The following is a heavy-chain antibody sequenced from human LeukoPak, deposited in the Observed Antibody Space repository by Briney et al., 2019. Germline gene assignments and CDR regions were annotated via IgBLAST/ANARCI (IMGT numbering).Heavy chain of an antibody. CDR1: GGSFSGYY. CDR3: ASRYGANLPFEY. V-gene: IGHV4-34*01. D-gene: IGHD4-23*01. Sequence: SETLSLTCAVYGGSFSGYYWSWIRQPPGKGLEWIGEINHSGSTNYNPSLKSRVTISLDTSKSHFFLKLASVTAADTAVYFCASRYGANLPFEYWGQGMMVTVSS. CDR2: INHSGST. J-gene: IGHJ4*02.